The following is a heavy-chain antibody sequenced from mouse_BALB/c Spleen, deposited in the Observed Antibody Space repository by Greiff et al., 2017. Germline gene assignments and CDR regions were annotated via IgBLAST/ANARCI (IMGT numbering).Heavy chain of an antibody. V-gene: IGHV5-17*02. D-gene: IGHD2-3*01. Sequence: LVESGGGLVQPGGSRKLSCAASGFTFSSFGMHWVRQAPEKGLEWVAYISSGSSTIYYADTVKGRFTISRDNPKNTLFLQMTSLRSEDTAMYYCARDDGYYSWFAYWGQGTLVTVSA. CDR1: GFTFSSFG. CDR3: ARDDGYYSWFAY. J-gene: IGHJ3*01. CDR2: ISSGSSTI.